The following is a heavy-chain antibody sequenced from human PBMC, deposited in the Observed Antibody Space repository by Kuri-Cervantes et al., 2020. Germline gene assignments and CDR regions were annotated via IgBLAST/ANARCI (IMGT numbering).Heavy chain of an antibody. CDR1: GFTFDDYA. CDR3: AKGVVVTRYGMDV. J-gene: IGHJ6*02. D-gene: IGHD3-22*01. CDR2: ISWNSGSI. Sequence: SLKISCAASGFTFDDYAMHWVRQAPGKGLEWVSGISWNSGSIGYADSVKGRFTISRDNAKNSLYLHMNSLRAEDTALYYCAKGVVVTRYGMDVWGQGTTVTVSS. V-gene: IGHV3-9*01.